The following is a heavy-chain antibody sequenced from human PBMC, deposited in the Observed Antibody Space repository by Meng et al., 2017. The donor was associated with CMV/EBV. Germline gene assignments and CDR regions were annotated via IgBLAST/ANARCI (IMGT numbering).Heavy chain of an antibody. J-gene: IGHJ4*02. V-gene: IGHV2-5*02. D-gene: IGHD3-22*01. CDR2: IYWDDDK. CDR3: ARLYDSSGYYLGYFDY. Sequence: QIPLTEPRPNLVKPTQTRTLTCPFSGFSLSTSGVGVGWIRQPPGKALEWLALIYWDDDKRYSPSLKSRLTITKDTSKNQVVLTMTNMDPVDTATYYCARLYDSSGYYLGYFDYWGQGTLVTVSS. CDR1: GFSLSTSGVG.